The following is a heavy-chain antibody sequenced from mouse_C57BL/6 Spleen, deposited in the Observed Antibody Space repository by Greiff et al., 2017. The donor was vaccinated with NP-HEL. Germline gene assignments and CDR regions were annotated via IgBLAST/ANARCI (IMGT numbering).Heavy chain of an antibody. CDR1: GYTFTDYE. V-gene: IGHV1-15*01. CDR3: TTLYYKDAMDY. CDR2: IDPETGGT. J-gene: IGHJ4*01. Sequence: VQLQQSGAELVRPGASVTLSCKASGYTFTDYEMHWVKQTPVHGLEWIGAIDPETGGTAYNQKFKGKAILTADKSSSTAYMELRSLTSEDSAVYYCTTLYYKDAMDYWGQGTSVTVSS. D-gene: IGHD2-1*01.